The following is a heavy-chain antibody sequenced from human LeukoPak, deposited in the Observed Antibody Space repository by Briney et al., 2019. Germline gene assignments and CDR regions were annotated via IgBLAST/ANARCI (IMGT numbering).Heavy chain of an antibody. V-gene: IGHV3-23*01. CDR1: GFSFSSYA. Sequence: QPGGSLRLSCEASGFSFSSYAMSWVRQAPGKGLEWVSSMSGSSGRTYYRDSVKGRFTISRDNSRSTLYLQMNSLRPEDTAIYYCAREGYYGSGSPPSLYFDYWGQGTLVTVSS. D-gene: IGHD3-10*01. J-gene: IGHJ4*02. CDR3: AREGYYGSGSPPSLYFDY. CDR2: MSGSSGRT.